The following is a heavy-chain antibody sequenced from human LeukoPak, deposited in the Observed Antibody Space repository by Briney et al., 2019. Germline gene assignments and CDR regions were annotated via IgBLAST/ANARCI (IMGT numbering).Heavy chain of an antibody. CDR1: GGTFSSYA. CDR3: ARDQGGMAVAVVWFDP. D-gene: IGHD6-19*01. J-gene: IGHJ5*02. Sequence: SVKVSCKASGGTFSSYAISWVRQAPGQGLEWRGGIIPIFGTANYAQKFQGRVTITADESTSTAYMELSSLRSEDTAVYYCARDQGGMAVAVVWFDPWGQGTLVTVSS. CDR2: IIPIFGTA. V-gene: IGHV1-69*01.